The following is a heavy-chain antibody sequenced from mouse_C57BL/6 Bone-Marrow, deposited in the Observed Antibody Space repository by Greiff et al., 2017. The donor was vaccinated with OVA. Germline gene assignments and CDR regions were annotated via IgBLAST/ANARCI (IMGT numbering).Heavy chain of an antibody. CDR3: ARDRATTVVAPAYYAMDY. V-gene: IGHV3-6*01. CDR1: GYSITSGYY. Sequence: EVKLEESGPGLVKPSQSLSLTCSVTGYSITSGYYWNWIRQFPGNKLEWMGYISYDGSNNYNPSLKNRISITRDTSKNQFFLKLNSVTTEDTATYYCARDRATTVVAPAYYAMDYWGQGTSVTVSS. CDR2: ISYDGSN. J-gene: IGHJ4*01. D-gene: IGHD1-1*01.